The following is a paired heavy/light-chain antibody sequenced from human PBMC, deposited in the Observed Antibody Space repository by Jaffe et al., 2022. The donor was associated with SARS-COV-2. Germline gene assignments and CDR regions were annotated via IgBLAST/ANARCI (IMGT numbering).Light chain of an antibody. CDR1: NIGIKS. V-gene: IGLV3-21*04. Sequence: SYVLTQPPSVSEAPGKTASVTCEGNNIGIKSVHWYQQKPGQAPVAVISYDRDRPSGIPERFSGSNSGNTATLTISSVEAGDEAVYFCQVWDGVSDVVFGGGTKLTVL. J-gene: IGLJ3*02. CDR3: QVWDGVSDVV. CDR2: YDR.
Heavy chain of an antibody. CDR1: GDSISSGAHY. V-gene: IGHV4-61*02. CDR2: VYSSGNT. CDR3: ARDATMIAVAGSDYFDY. D-gene: IGHD6-19*01. Sequence: QVQLQESGPGLVKSSQTLSLTCTVAGDSISSGAHYWSWIRQPAGKGLEWIGRVYSSGNTKYSPSFKSRVTLSVDTSKNQFSLKVTSVTAADTAVYYCARDATMIAVAGSDYFDYWGQGIMVTVSS. J-gene: IGHJ4*02.